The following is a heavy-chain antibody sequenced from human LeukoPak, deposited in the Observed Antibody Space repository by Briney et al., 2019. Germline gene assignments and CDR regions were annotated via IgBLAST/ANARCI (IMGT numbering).Heavy chain of an antibody. CDR3: ASPMEMSYGMDV. CDR1: GYTFTGYY. Sequence: ASVKVSCKASGYTFTGYYMHWVRQAPGQGLEWMGWINPNSGGTNYAQKFQGGVTMTRDTSISTAYMELSRLRSDDTAVYYCASPMEMSYGMDVWGQGTTVTVSS. J-gene: IGHJ6*02. V-gene: IGHV1-2*02. D-gene: IGHD3-10*01. CDR2: INPNSGGT.